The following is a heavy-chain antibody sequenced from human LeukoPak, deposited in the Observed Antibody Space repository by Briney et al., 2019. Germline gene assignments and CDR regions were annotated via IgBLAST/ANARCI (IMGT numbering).Heavy chain of an antibody. Sequence: ASETLSLTCTVSLDSTTSLFWSWLRQPPGKALVWIGEINRSGSTNYNPSLQSRVTISIDRSKNQIALELSSVTAADTAVYYCAREIVGGFNPGAYWGQGTLVTVSS. CDR1: LDSTTSLF. J-gene: IGHJ4*02. D-gene: IGHD1-14*01. V-gene: IGHV4-59*11. CDR2: INRSGST. CDR3: AREIVGGFNPGAY.